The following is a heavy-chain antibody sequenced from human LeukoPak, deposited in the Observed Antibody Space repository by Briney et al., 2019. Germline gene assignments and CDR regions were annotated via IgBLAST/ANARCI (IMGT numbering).Heavy chain of an antibody. J-gene: IGHJ6*03. CDR3: ARSAPNYYYMDV. CDR1: GGSFSGYY. CDR2: ISHSGST. Sequence: KTSETLSLTCAVYGGSFSGYYWSWIRQPPGKGLEWIGEISHSGSTNYNPSLKSRVTISVDTSKNQFSLKLSSVTAADTAVYYCARSAPNYYYMDVWGKGTTVTISS. V-gene: IGHV4-34*01.